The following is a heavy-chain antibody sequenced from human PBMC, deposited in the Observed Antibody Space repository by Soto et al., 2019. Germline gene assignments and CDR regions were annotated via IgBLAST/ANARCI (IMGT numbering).Heavy chain of an antibody. V-gene: IGHV1-46*03. CDR3: ARGTVAGTSDDAFDI. Sequence: QVQLVQSGAEVKKPGASVKVSCKASGYTFTSYYMHWVRQAPGQGLEWMGIINPSGGSTSYAHKFQGRVTMTRDTSTSTVYMELSSLRSEDTAVYYCARGTVAGTSDDAFDIWGQGTMVTVSS. J-gene: IGHJ3*02. D-gene: IGHD6-19*01. CDR1: GYTFTSYY. CDR2: INPSGGST.